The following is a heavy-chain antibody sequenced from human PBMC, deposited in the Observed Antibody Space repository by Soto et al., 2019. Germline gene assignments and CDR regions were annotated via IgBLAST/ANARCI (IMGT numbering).Heavy chain of an antibody. CDR1: GGSISSSSYY. D-gene: IGHD6-19*01. V-gene: IGHV4-39*01. CDR2: IYYSGST. J-gene: IGHJ4*02. Sequence: QLQLQESSPGLVKPSETLSLTCAVSGGSISSSSYYWGWIRQPPGKGLEWIGSIYYSGSTYYTPSLQNRVAISVDTSKNQFSLKLNSVTAADTAVYYCARRTVNIRTFYSGLKTHCFDYWGQGTLVTVSS. CDR3: ARRTVNIRTFYSGLKTHCFDY.